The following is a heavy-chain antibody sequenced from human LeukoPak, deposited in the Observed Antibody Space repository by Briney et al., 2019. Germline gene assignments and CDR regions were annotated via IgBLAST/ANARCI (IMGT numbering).Heavy chain of an antibody. CDR3: ARDSTSGGLDY. CDR1: GFTVSSNY. V-gene: IGHV3-53*01. Sequence: PGGSLRLSCAASGFTVSSNYMGWVRQAPGKGLEWVSVIYSGGSTYYADSVKGRFTISRDNPKNTLYLQMNSLRAEDTAVYYCARDSTSGGLDYWGQGTLVTVSS. CDR2: IYSGGST. D-gene: IGHD1-26*01. J-gene: IGHJ4*02.